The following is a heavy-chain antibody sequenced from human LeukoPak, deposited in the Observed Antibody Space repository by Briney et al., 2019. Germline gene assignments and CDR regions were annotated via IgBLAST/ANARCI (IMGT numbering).Heavy chain of an antibody. CDR1: GFTFDDYT. Sequence: GGSLRLSCAASGFTFDDYTMHWVRQAPGKGLEWVSLISWDGGSTYYADSVKGRFTISRDNSKNSLYLQMNSLRTEDTALHYCAKDTSSGAGEFDYWGQGTLVTVSS. D-gene: IGHD3-16*01. CDR2: ISWDGGST. V-gene: IGHV3-43*01. CDR3: AKDTSSGAGEFDY. J-gene: IGHJ4*02.